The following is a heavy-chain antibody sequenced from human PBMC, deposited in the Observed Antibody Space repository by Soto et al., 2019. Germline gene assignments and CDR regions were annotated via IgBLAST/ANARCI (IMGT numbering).Heavy chain of an antibody. V-gene: IGHV4-39*01. D-gene: IGHD3-22*01. CDR1: GGSISSSSYF. CDR3: DRRNSGYGYFDY. CDR2: IYYSGST. J-gene: IGHJ4*02. Sequence: SETLSLTCSVSGGSISSSSYFWGWIRQPPGKGLECIANIYYSGSTYYNPSLKSRVTISVDTSKNQFSLKLSSVTAADTAVYYCDRRNSGYGYFDYWGQGTLVTVSS.